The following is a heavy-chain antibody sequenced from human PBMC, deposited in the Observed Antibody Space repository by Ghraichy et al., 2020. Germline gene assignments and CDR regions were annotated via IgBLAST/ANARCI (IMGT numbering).Heavy chain of an antibody. D-gene: IGHD3-10*01. CDR1: GFTFSSYS. V-gene: IGHV3-21*01. Sequence: GGSLRLSCGASGFTFSSYSMNWVRQAPGKGLEWVSTISSRSAYIYYADSVQGRFTISRDNDKNSLYLQLNSLRAEDTAVYYCARDLSLATPGEFDYWGQGTLVTVSS. CDR3: ARDLSLATPGEFDY. J-gene: IGHJ4*02. CDR2: ISSRSAYI.